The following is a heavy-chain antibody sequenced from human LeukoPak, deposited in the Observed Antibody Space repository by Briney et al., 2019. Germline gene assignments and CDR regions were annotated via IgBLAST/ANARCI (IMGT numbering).Heavy chain of an antibody. CDR2: ISGSGGST. Sequence: PGGSLRLSCAASGFTFSSYAMSWVRQAPGKGLEWVSAISGSGGSTYYADSVKGRFTISRDNSKNTLYLQMNSLRAEDTAVYYCAKDLIPRVGATKTHDFDYWGQGTLVTVSS. CDR1: GFTFSSYA. V-gene: IGHV3-23*01. J-gene: IGHJ4*02. CDR3: AKDLIPRVGATKTHDFDY. D-gene: IGHD1-26*01.